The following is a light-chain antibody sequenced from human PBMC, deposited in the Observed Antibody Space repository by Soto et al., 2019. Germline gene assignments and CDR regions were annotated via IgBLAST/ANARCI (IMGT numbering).Light chain of an antibody. Sequence: QSVLTQPASVSESPGQSITISCTGTSSDVGTYNLVSWYQHHPGKAPKLMIYEGSQRPSGISDRFSGSKSGNTASLTISGLQAEDEADYYCCSYAGSSIWVFGGGTKLTVL. CDR2: EGS. V-gene: IGLV2-23*01. CDR1: SSDVGTYNL. CDR3: CSYAGSSIWV. J-gene: IGLJ3*02.